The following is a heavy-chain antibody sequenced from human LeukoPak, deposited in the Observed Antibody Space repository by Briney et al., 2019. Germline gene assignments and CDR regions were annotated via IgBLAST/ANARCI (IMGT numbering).Heavy chain of an antibody. CDR1: GGSFSGYY. CDR2: INHSGST. V-gene: IGHV4-34*01. CDR3: ARGARSGYYDSSGYYSA. J-gene: IGHJ4*02. Sequence: SETLSLTCAVYGGSFSGYYWSWIRQPPGEGLEWIGEINHSGSTNYNPSLKSRVTISVDTSKNQFSLKLSSVTAADTAVYYCARGARSGYYDSSGYYSAWGQGTLVTVSS. D-gene: IGHD3-22*01.